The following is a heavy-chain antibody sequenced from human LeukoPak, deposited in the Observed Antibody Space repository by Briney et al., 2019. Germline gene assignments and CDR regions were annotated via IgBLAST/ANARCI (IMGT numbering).Heavy chain of an antibody. V-gene: IGHV4-59*04. Sequence: PSETLSLTCTVSGGSISSYYWSWIRQPPGKGLEWIGNIYYSGSTYYSPSLKSRVTVSVDTSKNQFSLKLSSVTAADTAVYYCARQSTIAAARIDPWGQGTLVTVSS. CDR3: ARQSTIAAARIDP. CDR2: IYYSGST. CDR1: GGSISSYY. J-gene: IGHJ5*02. D-gene: IGHD6-25*01.